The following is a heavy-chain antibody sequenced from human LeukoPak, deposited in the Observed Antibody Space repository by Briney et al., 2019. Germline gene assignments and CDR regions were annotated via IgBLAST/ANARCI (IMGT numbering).Heavy chain of an antibody. V-gene: IGHV6-1*01. Sequence: SQTFSLTCAISGDSVSSSSSAWNWIRQSPSRGLEWLGRTYYRSKWINDYAESVKGRLTINPDTSQNQFSMHLNSVTPEDTAVYYCARNYRPDFDYWGQGTLVTVSS. CDR3: ARNYRPDFDY. D-gene: IGHD1-7*01. CDR2: TYYRSKWIN. J-gene: IGHJ4*02. CDR1: GDSVSSSSSA.